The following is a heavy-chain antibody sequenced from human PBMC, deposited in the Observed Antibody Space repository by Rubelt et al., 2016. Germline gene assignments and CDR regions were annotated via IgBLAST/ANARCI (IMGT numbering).Heavy chain of an antibody. V-gene: IGHV4-39*07. CDR3: ASLQLGGDAFDI. CDR1: GASIKDDPYY. D-gene: IGHD1-26*01. J-gene: IGHJ3*02. Sequence: QLQLQQSGPRLVKPSETLSLTCNVSGASIKDDPYYWGWVRQPPGKGLDWVASIYDSGSAYYNPSLKSRVTISRDTSKNQLSLLLGLVTATDPAVYYCASLQLGGDAFDIWGQGTMVTVSS. CDR2: IYDSGSA.